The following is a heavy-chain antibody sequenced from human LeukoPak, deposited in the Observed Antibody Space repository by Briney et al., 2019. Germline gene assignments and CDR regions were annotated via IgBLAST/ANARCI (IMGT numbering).Heavy chain of an antibody. CDR2: IYYSGST. Sequence: PSETLSLTCTVSGGSVSSGSYYWSWIRQPPGKGLEWIGYIYYSGSTNYNPSLKSRVTISVDTSKNQFSLKMSSMTAAYTAVYYCASLEYDFWSGYPKSEAFDIWGQGTMVTVSS. CDR1: GGSVSSGSYY. V-gene: IGHV4-61*01. CDR3: ASLEYDFWSGYPKSEAFDI. J-gene: IGHJ3*02. D-gene: IGHD3-3*01.